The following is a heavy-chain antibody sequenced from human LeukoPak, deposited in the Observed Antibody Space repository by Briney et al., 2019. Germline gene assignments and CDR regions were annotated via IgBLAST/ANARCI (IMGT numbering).Heavy chain of an antibody. Sequence: GGSLRLSCAASGFTFSSYAMSWVRQAPGKGLEWVSSIDISGGSTYYADSVKGRFTISRDNSKNTLYLQMNSLRGEDTALYFCANEVRPNDYWGQGTLVTVSS. D-gene: IGHD4/OR15-4a*01. J-gene: IGHJ4*02. CDR2: IDISGGST. V-gene: IGHV3-23*01. CDR3: ANEVRPNDY. CDR1: GFTFSSYA.